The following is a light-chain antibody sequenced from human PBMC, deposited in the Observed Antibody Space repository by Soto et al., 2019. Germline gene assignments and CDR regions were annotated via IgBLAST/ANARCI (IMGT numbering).Light chain of an antibody. Sequence: DIQMTRSPSSLSASVGDRVTITCRASQSISNYLNWYQQKPGKAPKLLIYDASNLETGVPSRFSGSGSGTDFTFTISSLQPEDIATYYCQQYDNLPITFGQGTRLEIK. CDR2: DAS. CDR1: QSISNY. V-gene: IGKV1-33*01. CDR3: QQYDNLPIT. J-gene: IGKJ5*01.